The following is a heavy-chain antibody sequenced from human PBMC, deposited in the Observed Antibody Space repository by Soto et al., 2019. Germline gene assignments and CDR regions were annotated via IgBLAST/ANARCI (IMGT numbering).Heavy chain of an antibody. D-gene: IGHD6-19*01. V-gene: IGHV1-18*01. Sequence: ASVKVACKASGYTFTSYRISCLRQTPGQGLEWMGWISAYNGHTNYAQKLQDRLTMTTNTTTTTAYMEMRSLRSDDTAVYYCARDGSYSSGLHAFDIWGQGTMVTVSS. CDR2: ISAYNGHT. CDR3: ARDGSYSSGLHAFDI. CDR1: GYTFTSYR. J-gene: IGHJ3*02.